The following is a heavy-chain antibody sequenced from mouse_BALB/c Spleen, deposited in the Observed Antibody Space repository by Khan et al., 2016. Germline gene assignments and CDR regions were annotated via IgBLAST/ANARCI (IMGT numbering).Heavy chain of an antibody. CDR2: IDPENGNT. CDR1: GFNIKDYY. Sequence: VQLQQSGAELVRPGAFVKLSCKASGFNIKDYYMHWVKQRPEQGLEWIGWIDPENGNTIYDPKFQGKASIPADTSSNTAYLKLSSLTSEDTAVYYGALYGSWFAYWGQGTLVTVSA. V-gene: IGHV14-1*02. CDR3: ALYGSWFAY. D-gene: IGHD2-10*02. J-gene: IGHJ3*01.